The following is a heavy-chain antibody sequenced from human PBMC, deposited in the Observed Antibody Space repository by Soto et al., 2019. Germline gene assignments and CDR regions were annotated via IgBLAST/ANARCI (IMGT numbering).Heavy chain of an antibody. D-gene: IGHD6-13*01. CDR2: IYYSGST. V-gene: IGHV4-61*01. Sequence: SETLSLTCTVSGGSVSSGNYYWNWIRQSPGRGLECIGYIYYSGSTNYNPALKSRVSISVDTSKNQFSQRLSSVTAADTAVYYCASWYSSSWSNFDFWGQGTQVTVSS. CDR1: GGSVSSGNYY. CDR3: ASWYSSSWSNFDF. J-gene: IGHJ4*02.